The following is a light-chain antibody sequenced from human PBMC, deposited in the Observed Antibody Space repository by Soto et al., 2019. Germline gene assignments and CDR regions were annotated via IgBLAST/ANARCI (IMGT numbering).Light chain of an antibody. Sequence: DIQMTQSPSSLSASVGDRVTITCRASQGISNYLAWYQQKLGKVPKLLIYAASTLQSGVPSRFSGSGSGTDFTLTISSLQPEDVATYYCQKYNSAPPLFTFGPGTKVDIK. CDR1: QGISNY. CDR3: QKYNSAPPLFT. J-gene: IGKJ3*01. CDR2: AAS. V-gene: IGKV1-27*01.